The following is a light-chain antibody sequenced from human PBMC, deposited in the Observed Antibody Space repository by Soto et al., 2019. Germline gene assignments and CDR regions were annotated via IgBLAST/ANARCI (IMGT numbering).Light chain of an antibody. Sequence: EIVLTQSPGTLSLSPGERATLSCRASQSVSSSYLAWYQQKPGQAPRLLIYGASSRATGIPDRFSGSGSGTYFPLTISRLEPEYFALYYCQQYGTTVTFGQGTKVEIK. J-gene: IGKJ1*01. CDR3: QQYGTTVT. CDR1: QSVSSSY. V-gene: IGKV3-20*01. CDR2: GAS.